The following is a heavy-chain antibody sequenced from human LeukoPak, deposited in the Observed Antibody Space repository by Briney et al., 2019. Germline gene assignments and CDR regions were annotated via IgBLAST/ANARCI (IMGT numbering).Heavy chain of an antibody. Sequence: GGSLRLSCAASGFTFDDYAMSWVRQAPGKGLEWVSAISGSGGSTYYADSVKGRFTISRDNSKNTLYLQMNSLRAEDTAVYYCAKRRRVDTAMVKGYYFDYWGQGTLVTVSS. CDR1: GFTFDDYA. V-gene: IGHV3-23*01. D-gene: IGHD5-18*01. J-gene: IGHJ4*02. CDR3: AKRRRVDTAMVKGYYFDY. CDR2: ISGSGGST.